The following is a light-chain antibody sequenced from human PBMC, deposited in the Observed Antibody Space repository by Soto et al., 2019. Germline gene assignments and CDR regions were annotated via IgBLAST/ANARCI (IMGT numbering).Light chain of an antibody. CDR1: QGISNY. J-gene: IGKJ4*01. CDR3: QEYKNAPLT. CDR2: AAS. Sequence: DIQITQSPSSLSASVGDRVTLTCRASQGISNYLAWYQQRPGKVPKLLIYAASTLQSGVPSRFSGSGSGADFTLTISSXQPEDVATYYCQEYKNAPLTFGGGTKVDIK. V-gene: IGKV1-27*01.